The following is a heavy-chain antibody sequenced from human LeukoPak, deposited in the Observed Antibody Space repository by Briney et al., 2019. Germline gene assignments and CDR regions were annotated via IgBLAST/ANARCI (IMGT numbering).Heavy chain of an antibody. Sequence: GGSLRLSCAASGFTVSSNYMTWVRQAPGKGLEWVSVIYGGGATYYADSVKGRFTISRDNSKNTVYLQMNSLRADDTAVYYCARDFTPEWFDIHWGQGTLVTVS. V-gene: IGHV3-53*05. CDR2: IYGGGAT. J-gene: IGHJ4*02. CDR1: GFTVSSNY. CDR3: ARDFTPEWFDIH. D-gene: IGHD3-3*01.